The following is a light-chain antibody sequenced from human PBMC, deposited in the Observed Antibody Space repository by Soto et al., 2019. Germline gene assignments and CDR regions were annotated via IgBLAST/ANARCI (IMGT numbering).Light chain of an antibody. J-gene: IGKJ4*02. CDR2: ATS. Sequence: DIQLTQSPSSLSASVGDRVTITCRASQDINNHLNWYQQKPGTAPKLLIYATSRLQTGVPSRFSGSGSGTEFTLTIPSLQPGDFATYFCQQRYNYPITFGRGTKVEIK. CDR3: QQRYNYPIT. CDR1: QDINNH. V-gene: IGKV1-39*01.